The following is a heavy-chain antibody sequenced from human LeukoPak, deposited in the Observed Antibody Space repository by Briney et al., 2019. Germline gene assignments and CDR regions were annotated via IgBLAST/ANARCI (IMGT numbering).Heavy chain of an antibody. CDR2: ISAYNGNT. V-gene: IGHV1-18*01. Sequence: ASVKVSCKASGYTFTSYGISWVRQSPGQGLKWMGWISAYNGNTNYAQKLQGRVTMTTDTSTRTAYMELRSLRSDDTAVYYCAREVLREYCGYDNTYGFDYWGQGTLVTVSS. D-gene: IGHD5-12*01. CDR1: GYTFTSYG. CDR3: AREVLREYCGYDNTYGFDY. J-gene: IGHJ4*02.